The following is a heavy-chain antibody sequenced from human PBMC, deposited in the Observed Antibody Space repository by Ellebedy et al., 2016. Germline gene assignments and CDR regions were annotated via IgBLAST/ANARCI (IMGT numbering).Heavy chain of an antibody. CDR1: GFSVSSND. Sequence: GESLKISXVVSGFSVSSNDMSWVRQAPGKGLELVSLLYGGGASYYADSVEGRFTISRDNSEKTLYLQMSGLGAEDTAVYYCVTRHNGAFDVWGQGTRVTVSS. D-gene: IGHD2-8*01. CDR2: LYGGGAS. V-gene: IGHV3-53*01. CDR3: VTRHNGAFDV. J-gene: IGHJ3*01.